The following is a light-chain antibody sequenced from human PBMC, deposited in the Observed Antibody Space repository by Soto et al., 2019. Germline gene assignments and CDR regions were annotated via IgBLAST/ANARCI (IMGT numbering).Light chain of an antibody. CDR2: DAS. CDR3: QQYGSSPA. V-gene: IGKV3-20*01. Sequence: EMVLTQSPGTLSLSPGERATLSCRASQSVSSGYLAWYQHKPGQAPRLLIYDASSRATGIPDRFSGSGSGTDFTLTISRLEPEDFAVYYCQQYGSSPAFGGGTKVEIK. J-gene: IGKJ4*01. CDR1: QSVSSGY.